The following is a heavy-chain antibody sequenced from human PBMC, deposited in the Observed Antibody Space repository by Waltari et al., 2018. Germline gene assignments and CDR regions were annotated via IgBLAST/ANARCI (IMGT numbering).Heavy chain of an antibody. Sequence: QVQLQESGPGLVKPSETLSLTCTVSGASVSSYYWNWIRQPAGKGLEWIGRIYITGSSNYNPSLKSRVTMSVDTSKNQFSLKLNSVTAADTAVYFCARDRGGSGYFDYWGQGALVTVSS. CDR2: IYITGSS. J-gene: IGHJ4*02. CDR3: ARDRGGSGYFDY. CDR1: GASVSSYY. V-gene: IGHV4-4*07. D-gene: IGHD6-19*01.